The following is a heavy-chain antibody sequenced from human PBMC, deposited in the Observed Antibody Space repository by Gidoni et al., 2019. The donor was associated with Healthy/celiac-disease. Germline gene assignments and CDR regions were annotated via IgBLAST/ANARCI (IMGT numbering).Heavy chain of an antibody. CDR2: ISSSSSYI. V-gene: IGHV3-21*01. CDR3: ARAVRGSSSPYYYYYMDV. J-gene: IGHJ6*03. CDR1: GFTFSSYS. D-gene: IGHD6-6*01. Sequence: EVQLVESGGGLVKPGGSLRLSCAASGFTFSSYSMNWVRQAPGKGLEWVSSISSSSSYIYYADSVKGRFTISRDNAKNSLYLQMNSLRAEDTAVYYCARAVRGSSSPYYYYYMDVWGKGTTVTVSS.